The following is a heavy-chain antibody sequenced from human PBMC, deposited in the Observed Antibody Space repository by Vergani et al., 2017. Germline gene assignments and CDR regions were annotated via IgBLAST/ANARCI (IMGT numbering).Heavy chain of an antibody. Sequence: QVQLVQSGAEVKKPGSSVKVSCKASGGTFSSYAISWVRQAPGQGLEWMGGIIPIFGTAYYAQKFQGRVTITADESTSTAYMELSSLRSEDTAVYYCARGTQQLVPGPGPYYYYYYMDVWGKGTTVTVSS. J-gene: IGHJ6*03. CDR3: ARGTQQLVPGPGPYYYYYYMDV. CDR1: GGTFSSYA. CDR2: IIPIFGTA. V-gene: IGHV1-69*01. D-gene: IGHD6-13*01.